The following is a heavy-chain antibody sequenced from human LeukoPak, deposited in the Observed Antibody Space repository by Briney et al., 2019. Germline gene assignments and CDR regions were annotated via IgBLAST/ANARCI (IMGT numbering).Heavy chain of an antibody. Sequence: PGGSLRLSCAASGFTFSSYGIHWVRQAPGKGLEWVAIIRYDGSNEYYADSVKGRFTISRDNSKNTLYLQMNSLRPEDTAVYYCAKDRCSGGSCTTPGYWGQGTLVTVSS. CDR3: AKDRCSGGSCTTPGY. D-gene: IGHD2-15*01. V-gene: IGHV3-30*02. J-gene: IGHJ4*02. CDR1: GFTFSSYG. CDR2: IRYDGSNE.